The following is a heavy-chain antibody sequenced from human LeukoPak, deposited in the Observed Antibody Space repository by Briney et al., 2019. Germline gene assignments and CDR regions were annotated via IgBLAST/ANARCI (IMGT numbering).Heavy chain of an antibody. V-gene: IGHV1-18*03. Sequence: ASVKVSCKASGYTFTSFGICWVRQAPGQGLEWMGWISAYNGNTNYAQKLQGRVTMTTDTSTSTAYMELRSLRSDDMAVYFCARGGAQGSYYYSYGMDIWGQGTTVTVSS. J-gene: IGHJ6*02. CDR1: GYTFTSFG. CDR2: ISAYNGNT. D-gene: IGHD1-26*01. CDR3: ARGGAQGSYYYSYGMDI.